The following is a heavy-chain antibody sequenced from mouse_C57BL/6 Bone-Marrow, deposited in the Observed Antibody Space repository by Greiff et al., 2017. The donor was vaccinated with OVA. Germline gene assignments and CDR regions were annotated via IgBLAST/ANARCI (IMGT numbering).Heavy chain of an antibody. D-gene: IGHD1-1*01. J-gene: IGHJ3*01. V-gene: IGHV1-26*01. CDR2: INPNNGGT. CDR1: GYTFTDYY. CDR3: ARGEYYGSRGVFAY. Sequence: VQLQQSGPELVKPGASVKISCKASGYTFTDYYMNWVKQSHGKSLEWIGDINPNNGGTSYNQKFKGKATLTVDKSSSTAYMELRSLTSEDSAVYYCARGEYYGSRGVFAYWGQGTLVTVSA.